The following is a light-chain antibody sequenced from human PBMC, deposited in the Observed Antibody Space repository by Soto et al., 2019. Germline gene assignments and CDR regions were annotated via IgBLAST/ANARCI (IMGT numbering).Light chain of an antibody. CDR2: GNS. Sequence: QPVLTQPPSVSGAPGQRVTISCTGSSSNIGAGYDVHWYQQLPGTAPKLLIYGNSNRPSGVPVRFSGSKSGTSASLAITGLQAEDEADYYCQSYDSSLSGWVFGGGTKLTVL. CDR1: SSNIGAGYD. CDR3: QSYDSSLSGWV. J-gene: IGLJ3*02. V-gene: IGLV1-40*01.